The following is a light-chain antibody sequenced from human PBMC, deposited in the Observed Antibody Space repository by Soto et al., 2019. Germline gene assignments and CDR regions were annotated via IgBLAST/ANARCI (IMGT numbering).Light chain of an antibody. CDR3: SSYTSTNTGV. CDR1: SSDGDSYNY. J-gene: IGLJ1*01. V-gene: IGLV2-14*03. CDR2: DVS. Sequence: QSALTQPPSVSGSPGQSITISCTGTSSDGDSYNYVSWYQRHPGKAPKLIMYDVSYRPSGVSNRFSGSKSGNTASLTISGLQSEDEADYYCSSYTSTNTGVFGSGTKLTVL.